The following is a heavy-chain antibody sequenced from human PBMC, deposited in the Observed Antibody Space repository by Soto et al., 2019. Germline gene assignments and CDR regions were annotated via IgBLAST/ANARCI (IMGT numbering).Heavy chain of an antibody. J-gene: IGHJ3*02. D-gene: IGHD2-2*01. Sequence: PGGSLRLSCSASGFTFSDENMNWVRQAPGKGLEWVSYISISGSNIYYADSVKGRFTISRDNAKNSLYLQMNSLRAEDTAVYYCARRGYCSSTSCPTDAFDIWGQGTTVTVSS. CDR2: ISISGSNI. V-gene: IGHV3-48*04. CDR1: GFTFSDEN. CDR3: ARRGYCSSTSCPTDAFDI.